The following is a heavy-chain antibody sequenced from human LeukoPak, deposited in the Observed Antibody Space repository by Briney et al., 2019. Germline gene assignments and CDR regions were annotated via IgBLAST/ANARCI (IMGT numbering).Heavy chain of an antibody. CDR2: ISSSGDTI. V-gene: IGHV3-11*01. CDR3: ATLTHTTYYYDSSGYYIDY. CDR1: GFTFSDYY. Sequence: GGSLRLSCAASGFTFSDYYMSWIRQAPGKGLEWVSYISSSGDTIFYADSVKGRFTISRDNAKNSLSLQVNSVRAEDTALYYCATLTHTTYYYDSSGYYIDYWGQGTLVTVSS. D-gene: IGHD3-22*01. J-gene: IGHJ4*02.